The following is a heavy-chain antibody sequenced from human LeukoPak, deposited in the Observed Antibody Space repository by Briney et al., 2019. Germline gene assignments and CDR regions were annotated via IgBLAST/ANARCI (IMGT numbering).Heavy chain of an antibody. CDR1: GFTFSTYA. J-gene: IGHJ4*02. CDR3: AKGALYNWNDV. D-gene: IGHD1-20*01. V-gene: IGHV3-23*01. Sequence: GGSLRLSCAASGFTFSTYAMSWVRQIPGKGLEWVSAISGSDDGTYYADSVKGRFTISRDNSKNTLYLQMNSLRAEDTAVYYCAKGALYNWNDVWGQGTLVTVSS. CDR2: ISGSDDGT.